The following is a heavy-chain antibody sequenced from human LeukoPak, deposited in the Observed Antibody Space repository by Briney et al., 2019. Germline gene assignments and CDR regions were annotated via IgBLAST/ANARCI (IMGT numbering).Heavy chain of an antibody. Sequence: ASVKVSCKASGYTFTSYAMHWVRQAPGQRLEWMGWINAGNGNTKYSQKFQGRVTITADESTSTAYMELSSLRSEDTAVYYCARDVGYQLPQYYFDYWGQGTLVTVSS. CDR1: GYTFTSYA. J-gene: IGHJ4*02. CDR3: ARDVGYQLPQYYFDY. D-gene: IGHD2-2*01. V-gene: IGHV1-3*01. CDR2: INAGNGNT.